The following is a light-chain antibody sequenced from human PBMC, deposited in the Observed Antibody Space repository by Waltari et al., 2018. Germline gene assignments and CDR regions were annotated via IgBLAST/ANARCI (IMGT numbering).Light chain of an antibody. CDR3: QHYVRLPAT. Sequence: EIVLPQSPGPLSLSPGERATLSCRASQSVSRTLAWYQQKPGQAPRLLIYGASSRATGIPDRFSGSGSGTDFSLTISRLEPEDFAVYYCQHYVRLPATFGQGTKVEIK. CDR1: QSVSRT. CDR2: GAS. V-gene: IGKV3-20*01. J-gene: IGKJ1*01.